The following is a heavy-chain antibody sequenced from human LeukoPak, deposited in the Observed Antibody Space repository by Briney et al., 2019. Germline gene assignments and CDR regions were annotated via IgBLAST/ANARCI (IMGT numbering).Heavy chain of an antibody. CDR2: ISSSGTI. V-gene: IGHV3-48*02. J-gene: IGHJ4*02. Sequence: PGGSLRLSCAASGFTFSSYSMNWVRQAPGKGLEWVSYISSSGTIYYADSVKGRFTISRDNTRNSLSLQMNSLRDEDTAVYYCARDRGAYYFDYWGQGTLVTVSS. CDR1: GFTFSSYS. CDR3: ARDRGAYYFDY.